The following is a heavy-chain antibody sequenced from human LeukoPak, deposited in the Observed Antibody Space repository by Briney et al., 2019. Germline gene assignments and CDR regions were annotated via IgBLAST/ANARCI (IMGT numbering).Heavy chain of an antibody. CDR1: GYTFTGYY. V-gene: IGHV1-2*02. CDR3: ARDPPGEYSSSSGPQGGY. Sequence: GASVKVSCKASGYTFTGYYMHWVRQAPGQGLEWMGWINPNSGGTNYAQKFQGRVTMTRDTSISTAYMELSRLRSDDTAVYYCARDPPGEYSSSSGPQGGYWGQGTLVTVSS. CDR2: INPNSGGT. D-gene: IGHD6-6*01. J-gene: IGHJ4*02.